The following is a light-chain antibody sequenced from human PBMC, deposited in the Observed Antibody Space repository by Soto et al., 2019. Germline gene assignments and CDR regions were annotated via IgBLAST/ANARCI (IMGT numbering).Light chain of an antibody. CDR3: GSYTSTDSLI. Sequence: QSALTQRASVSGSPGQSITISCTGSSNDVGGYNFVSWYQQHPGKAPKLLIYEVTNRPSGISDRFSGSRSGNTASLTISGLQPEDEADYYCGSYTSTDSLIFGGGTKLTVL. V-gene: IGLV2-14*01. CDR1: SNDVGGYNF. J-gene: IGLJ2*01. CDR2: EVT.